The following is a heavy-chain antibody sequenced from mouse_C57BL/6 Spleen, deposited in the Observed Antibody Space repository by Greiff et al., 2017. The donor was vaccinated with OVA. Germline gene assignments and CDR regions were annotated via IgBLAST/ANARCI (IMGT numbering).Heavy chain of an antibody. CDR2: IDPSDSYT. Sequence: QVQLQQPGAELVRPGTSVKLSCKASGYTFTSYWMHWVKQRPGQGLEWIGVIDPSDSYTNCNQKFKGKATLTVDTSSSTAYMQHSSLTSEDSAVYDGARSPYCGSSYFDYWGQGTTLTVSS. J-gene: IGHJ2*01. V-gene: IGHV1-59*01. CDR1: GYTFTSYW. D-gene: IGHD1-1*01. CDR3: ARSPYCGSSYFDY.